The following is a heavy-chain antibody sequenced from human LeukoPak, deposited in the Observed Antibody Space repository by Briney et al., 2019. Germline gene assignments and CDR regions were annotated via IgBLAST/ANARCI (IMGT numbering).Heavy chain of an antibody. CDR1: GYSFTDYY. Sequence: ASVKVSCKASGYSFTDYYMHWVRQAPGQGLEWMGWINPNSGGTNYAQKFQGRVTMTRDTSISTAYMELTRLRSDDTAVYYCARDNGDYCFDYWGQGTLVTVSS. CDR2: INPNSGGT. CDR3: ARDNGDYCFDY. D-gene: IGHD4-17*01. V-gene: IGHV1-2*02. J-gene: IGHJ4*02.